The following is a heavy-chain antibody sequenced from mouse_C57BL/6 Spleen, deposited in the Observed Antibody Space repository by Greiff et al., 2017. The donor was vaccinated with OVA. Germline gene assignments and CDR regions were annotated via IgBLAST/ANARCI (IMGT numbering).Heavy chain of an antibody. CDR1: GYSITSGYY. D-gene: IGHD2-14*01. CDR2: ISYDGSN. Sequence: EVKLVESGPGLVKPSQSLSLTCSVTGYSITSGYYWNWIRQFPGNKLEWMGYISYDGSNNYNPSLKNRISITRDTSKNQFFLKLNSVTTEDTATYYCARDRGRVLQGYFDVWGTGTTVTVSS. CDR3: ARDRGRVLQGYFDV. V-gene: IGHV3-6*01. J-gene: IGHJ1*03.